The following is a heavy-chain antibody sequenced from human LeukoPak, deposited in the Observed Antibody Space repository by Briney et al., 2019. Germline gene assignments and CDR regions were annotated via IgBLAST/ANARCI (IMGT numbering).Heavy chain of an antibody. CDR2: IYYSGST. CDR1: GGSISSSSYY. Sequence: SDTLSLTCTVTGGSISSSSYYWGWIRQPPGKGLEWIGSIYYSGSTYYNPSLKSRVTISVDTSKNQFSLKLSSVTAADTAVYYCARSTTDFDYWGQGTLVTVSS. J-gene: IGHJ4*02. CDR3: ARSTTDFDY. V-gene: IGHV4-39*01. D-gene: IGHD1-1*01.